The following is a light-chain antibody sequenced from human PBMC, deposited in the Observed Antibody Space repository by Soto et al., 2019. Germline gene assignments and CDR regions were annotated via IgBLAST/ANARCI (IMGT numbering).Light chain of an antibody. CDR2: GAS. CDR1: QSVSNNY. CDR3: QQYGSSGT. J-gene: IGKJ1*01. V-gene: IGKV3-20*01. Sequence: ESVLTHSPGTLSLSPGERATLSCRASQSVSNNYLAWYQQKPGQAPRLLIYGASNRATGIPDRFSGSGSGTDFTLTISRLEPEDFAVYYCQQYGSSGTFGQGTMVDIK.